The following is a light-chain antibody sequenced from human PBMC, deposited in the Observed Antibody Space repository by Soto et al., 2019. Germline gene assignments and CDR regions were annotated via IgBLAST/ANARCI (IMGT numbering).Light chain of an antibody. J-gene: IGKJ1*01. Sequence: DIQMTQSPSTLSASVGDRVTITGRASQSLSSWLAWYQQKPGQATNLLIYKASSLQSGVPSRFSGSGSGTEVTLTISSLQPDDFATYYRQQYNSYSLTVGRGTKVEIK. CDR3: QQYNSYSLT. V-gene: IGKV1-5*03. CDR1: QSLSSW. CDR2: KAS.